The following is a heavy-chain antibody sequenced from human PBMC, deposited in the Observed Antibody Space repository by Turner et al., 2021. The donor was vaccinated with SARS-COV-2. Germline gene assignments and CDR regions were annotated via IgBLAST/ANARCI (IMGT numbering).Heavy chain of an antibody. CDR1: GGSISSGGYY. Sequence: QVQLQESGPGLVKPSQTLSLTCTVSGGSISSGGYYWSWIRQHPGKGLEWIGYIYYSGSTYYNPSLKSRVTISVDTSKNQFSLKLSSVTAADTAVYYCAPSPITMVRGVITFGWFDPWGQGTLVTVSS. CDR3: APSPITMVRGVITFGWFDP. D-gene: IGHD3-10*01. CDR2: IYYSGST. V-gene: IGHV4-30-4*08. J-gene: IGHJ5*02.